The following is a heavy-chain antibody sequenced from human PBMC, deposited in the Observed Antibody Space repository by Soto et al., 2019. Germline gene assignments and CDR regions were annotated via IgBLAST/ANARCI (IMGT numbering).Heavy chain of an antibody. J-gene: IGHJ5*02. CDR1: GFTFSSYS. V-gene: IGHV3-21*01. Sequence: GGSLRLSCAASGFTFSSYSMNWVRQAPGKGLEWVSSISSSSSYIYYADSVKGRFTISRDNAKNSLYLQMNSLRAEDTAVYYCARNRGSPMTDNWFDPWGQGTLVTVSS. CDR3: ARNRGSPMTDNWFDP. D-gene: IGHD6-13*01. CDR2: ISSSSSYI.